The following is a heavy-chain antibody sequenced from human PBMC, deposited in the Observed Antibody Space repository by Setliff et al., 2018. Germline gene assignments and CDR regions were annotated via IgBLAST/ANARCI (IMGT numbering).Heavy chain of an antibody. Sequence: VASVKVSCKASGGTFSSYAISWVRQAPGQGLEWMGGIIPIFGTANYAQKFQGRVTITADESTSTAYMELSSLRSEDTAVYYCARGYRGYYNFWSGSQGANWFDPWG. J-gene: IGHJ5*02. V-gene: IGHV1-69*13. CDR3: ARGYRGYYNFWSGSQGANWFDP. D-gene: IGHD3-3*01. CDR1: GGTFSSYA. CDR2: IIPIFGTA.